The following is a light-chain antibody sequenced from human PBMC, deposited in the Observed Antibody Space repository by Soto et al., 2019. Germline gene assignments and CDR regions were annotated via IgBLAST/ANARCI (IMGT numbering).Light chain of an antibody. Sequence: EIVLTQSPATLSLSPGERATLSCRAIQSVSSSYLAWYQQKPGQAPRLLIYGASTRATGIPDRFSGSGSGTDFTLTISSLEFGDSAVYYCQQYGSSPTWTFGQGTKVDIK. CDR3: QQYGSSPTWT. J-gene: IGKJ1*01. V-gene: IGKV3-20*01. CDR1: QSVSSSY. CDR2: GAS.